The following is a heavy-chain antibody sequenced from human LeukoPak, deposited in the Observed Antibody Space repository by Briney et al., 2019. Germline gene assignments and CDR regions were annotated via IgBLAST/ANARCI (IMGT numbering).Heavy chain of an antibody. CDR3: ARKGCWYASFDI. CDR2: IYYSGST. Sequence: SETLSLTCTVSGGSISSYYRSWIRQPPGKGLEWIGYIYYSGSTNYNPSLKSRVTISVDTSKNQFSLKLSSVTAADTAVYYCARKGCWYASFDIWGQGTMVTVSS. D-gene: IGHD2-2*01. CDR1: GGSISSYY. J-gene: IGHJ3*02. V-gene: IGHV4-59*01.